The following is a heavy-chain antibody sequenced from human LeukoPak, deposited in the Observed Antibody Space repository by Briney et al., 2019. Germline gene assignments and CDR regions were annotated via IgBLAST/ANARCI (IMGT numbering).Heavy chain of an antibody. D-gene: IGHD4-17*01. CDR2: IYYSGST. CDR1: GGSISSGSFY. CDR3: ARENTGAWFDP. J-gene: IGHJ5*02. Sequence: SQTLSLTCTVSGGSISSGSFYWSWVRQPPGKGLEWIGYIYYSGSTNYNPSLKSRVTISVDTSKNQFSLKLTSVTAADTAMYYCARENTGAWFDPWGQGTLVTVSS. V-gene: IGHV4-61*01.